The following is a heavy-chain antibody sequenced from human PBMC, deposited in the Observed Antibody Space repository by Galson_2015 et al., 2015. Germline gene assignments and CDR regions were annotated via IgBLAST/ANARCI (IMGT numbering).Heavy chain of an antibody. D-gene: IGHD5-18*01. J-gene: IGHJ4*02. Sequence: SLRLSCAASGFTFSSYGMHWVRQAPGKGLEWVAVISYDGSNKYYADSVKGRFTVSRDNSKNTLYLQMNSLRAEDTAVYYCAKDDGGGYSYGSFYFDYWGQGTLVTVSS. V-gene: IGHV3-30*18. CDR3: AKDDGGGYSYGSFYFDY. CDR1: GFTFSSYG. CDR2: ISYDGSNK.